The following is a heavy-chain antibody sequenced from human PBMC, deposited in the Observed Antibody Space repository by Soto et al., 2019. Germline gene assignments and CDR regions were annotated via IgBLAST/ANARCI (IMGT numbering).Heavy chain of an antibody. CDR1: GYTFTSYG. V-gene: IGHV1-18*01. D-gene: IGHD1-1*01. Sequence: QVHLVQSGAEVKKPGASVKVSCKCSGYTFTSYGITWVRQAPGQGLEWMGWISAHNDNTDHAQKLQDRVTLTTDPSTSTAYMELRSPRSDDTAVHYCARGRYGDYWGQGALVTVSS. CDR3: ARGRYGDY. J-gene: IGHJ4*02. CDR2: ISAHNDNT.